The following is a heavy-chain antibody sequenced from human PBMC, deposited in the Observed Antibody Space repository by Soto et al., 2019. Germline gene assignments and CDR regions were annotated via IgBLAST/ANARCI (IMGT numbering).Heavy chain of an antibody. J-gene: IGHJ3*02. CDR2: IYYSGST. CDR3: ARDQGGSDAFDI. Sequence: QVQLQESGPGLVKPSQTLSLTCTVSGGSISSGGYYWSWIRQHPGKGLEWIGYIYYSGSTYYNPSLKSRVTISVHTSKNHFSLKLSSVTAADTAVYYCARDQGGSDAFDIWGQGTMVTVSS. D-gene: IGHD1-26*01. V-gene: IGHV4-31*03. CDR1: GGSISSGGYY.